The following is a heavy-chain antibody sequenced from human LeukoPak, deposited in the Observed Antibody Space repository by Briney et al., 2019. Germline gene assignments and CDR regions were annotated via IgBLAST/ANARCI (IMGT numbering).Heavy chain of an antibody. V-gene: IGHV3-7*01. CDR1: GFTFSSYW. J-gene: IGHJ4*02. D-gene: IGHD3-10*01. Sequence: QSGGSLRLSCEASGFTFSSYWMNWVRQAPGKGLEWVAYIKQDGSEKYYVDSVKGRFTISRDNAKNSLYLQMNSLRAEDTAVYYCARALNSMVRGVIPDYWGQGTLVTVSS. CDR3: ARALNSMVRGVIPDY. CDR2: IKQDGSEK.